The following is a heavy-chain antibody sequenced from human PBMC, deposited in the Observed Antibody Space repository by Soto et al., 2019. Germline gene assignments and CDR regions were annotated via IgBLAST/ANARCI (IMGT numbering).Heavy chain of an antibody. CDR1: AFTFSSYA. CDR3: AKGRASDCPGCTQDY. J-gene: IGHJ4*02. Sequence: EVQLLESGGGLAQPGGSLRLSCAASAFTFSSYAMIWVRQAPGKGLEWVSAVSGSGDSTYYADSVKGRFTISRDNSKNTLYLQMNSLRAEDTAVYYCAKGRASDCPGCTQDYWGQGTLVTVSS. V-gene: IGHV3-23*01. D-gene: IGHD2-21*02. CDR2: VSGSGDST.